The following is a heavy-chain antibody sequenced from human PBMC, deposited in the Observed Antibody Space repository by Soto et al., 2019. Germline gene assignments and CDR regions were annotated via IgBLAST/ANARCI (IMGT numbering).Heavy chain of an antibody. V-gene: IGHV4-39*07. J-gene: IGHJ5*02. Sequence: PSETLSLTCTVSGGSISSSSYYWGWIRQPPGKGLEWIGSIYYSGSTYYNPSLKSRVTISVDTSKNQFSLKLSSVTAADTAVYYCARDHESNWEWDNWFDPWGQGTRVTVSS. D-gene: IGHD7-27*01. CDR1: GGSISSSSYY. CDR2: IYYSGST. CDR3: ARDHESNWEWDNWFDP.